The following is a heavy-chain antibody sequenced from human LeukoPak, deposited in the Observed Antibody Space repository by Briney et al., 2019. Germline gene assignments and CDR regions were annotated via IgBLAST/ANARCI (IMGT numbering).Heavy chain of an antibody. CDR2: IYYSGST. J-gene: IGHJ3*02. V-gene: IGHV4-39*07. D-gene: IGHD6-13*01. CDR1: GGSISSSSYY. CDR3: ARMYSSSQGGNDAFNI. Sequence: SETLSLTCTVSGGSISSSSYYWGWIRQPPGKGLEWIGSIYYSGSTYYNPSLKSRVTISVDTSKNQFSLKLSSVTAADTAVYYCARMYSSSQGGNDAFNIWGQGTMVTVSS.